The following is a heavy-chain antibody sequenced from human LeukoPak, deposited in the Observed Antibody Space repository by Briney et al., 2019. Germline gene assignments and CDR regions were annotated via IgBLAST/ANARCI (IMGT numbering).Heavy chain of an antibody. CDR1: GYTFTSYD. J-gene: IGHJ6*03. V-gene: IGHV1-8*01. D-gene: IGHD6-19*01. Sequence: GASVKVSCKATGYTFTSYDINWVRQATGQGLEWMGWMNPNSGNTGYAQKFQGRVTMTRNTSISTAYMELSSLRSEDTAVYYCARTGWPVDGGYYYYYMDVWGKGTTVTVSS. CDR3: ARTGWPVDGGYYYYYMDV. CDR2: MNPNSGNT.